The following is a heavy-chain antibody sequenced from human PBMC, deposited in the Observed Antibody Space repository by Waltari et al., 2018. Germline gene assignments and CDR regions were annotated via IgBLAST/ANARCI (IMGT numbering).Heavy chain of an antibody. D-gene: IGHD3-10*01. Sequence: EVQLLESGGGLVQPGGSLRLSCAASGFTFSSYAMSWVRRAPGKGLEWVSAISGSGGSKDYADSVKGRFNISRDNSKNTLYLQMNSLRAEDTAVYYCAKLGNGLVGDSTMVRGVIPPLHYFDYWGQGTLVTVSS. J-gene: IGHJ4*02. CDR1: GFTFSSYA. CDR3: AKLGNGLVGDSTMVRGVIPPLHYFDY. V-gene: IGHV3-23*01. CDR2: ISGSGGSK.